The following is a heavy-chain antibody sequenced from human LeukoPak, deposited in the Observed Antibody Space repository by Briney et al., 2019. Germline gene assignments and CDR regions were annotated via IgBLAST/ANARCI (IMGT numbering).Heavy chain of an antibody. D-gene: IGHD2/OR15-2a*01. V-gene: IGHV3-7*01. CDR2: IKHDGSEK. CDR3: ARANSLGY. CDR1: GFTFSSYW. Sequence: GGSLRLSCAASGFTFSSYWMSWVRQAPGKGLEWVANIKHDGSEKYCVDSVKGRFTISRDNAKDSLYLQMNSLRAQDTAVYYCARANSLGYWGQGTLVTVSS. J-gene: IGHJ4*02.